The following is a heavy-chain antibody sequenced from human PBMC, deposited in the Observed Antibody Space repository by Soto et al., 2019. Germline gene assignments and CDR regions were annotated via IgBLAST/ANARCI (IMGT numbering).Heavy chain of an antibody. CDR3: ARDTWAGGGSLPFDY. J-gene: IGHJ4*02. CDR2: ISSSGSSI. Sequence: EVQLVESGGGLVQPGGSLRLSCAASGFTFSSYEMNWVRQAPGKGLEWVSYISSSGSSIYYADSVKGRFTISRDNAKNSVYLQMNSLRAEDTAVYYCARDTWAGGGSLPFDYWSQGTLVTVSS. CDR1: GFTFSSYE. D-gene: IGHD2-15*01. V-gene: IGHV3-48*03.